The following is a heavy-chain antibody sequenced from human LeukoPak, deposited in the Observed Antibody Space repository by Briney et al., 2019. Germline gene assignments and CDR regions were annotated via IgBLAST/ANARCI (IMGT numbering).Heavy chain of an antibody. Sequence: GGSLRLSCAASGFTFSSYGMHWVRQAPGKGLEWVAVISYDGSNKYYADSVKGRFTISRDNSKNTLYLQMNSLRAEDTAVYYCAKDQAFYYYGSGSYYNPDAFDIWGQGTMVTVSS. J-gene: IGHJ3*02. CDR1: GFTFSSYG. V-gene: IGHV3-30*18. CDR2: ISYDGSNK. CDR3: AKDQAFYYYGSGSYYNPDAFDI. D-gene: IGHD3-10*01.